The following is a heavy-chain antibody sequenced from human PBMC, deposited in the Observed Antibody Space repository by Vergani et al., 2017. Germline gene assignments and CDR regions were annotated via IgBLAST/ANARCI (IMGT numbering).Heavy chain of an antibody. D-gene: IGHD4-17*01. J-gene: IGHJ4*02. V-gene: IGHV3-23*01. CDR3: AKDFGYCDYFY. Sequence: EVQLLESGGGLVQPGGSLRLSCAASGFTFSSYAMSWVRQAPGKGLEWVSAISGSGGSTYYADSVKGRFTISRDNSKNTQYLEMNSLRAEDTAVDYCAKDFGYCDYFYWGQGTLVTVSS. CDR1: GFTFSSYA. CDR2: ISGSGGST.